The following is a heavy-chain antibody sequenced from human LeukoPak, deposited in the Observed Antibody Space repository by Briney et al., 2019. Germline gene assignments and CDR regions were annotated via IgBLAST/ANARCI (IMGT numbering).Heavy chain of an antibody. Sequence: GASLRLSCAASGSTFSRHAMYCVRPPRGEGLEWVAVMSYDGSNEKYADAVRGRFTISRDNSKNTLVLQMDSLTTADTAVYFCAKDGAIAASGYYYYGMDFWGQGTTVIVSS. CDR2: MSYDGSNE. J-gene: IGHJ6*02. CDR3: AKDGAIAASGYYYYGMDF. V-gene: IGHV3-30*01. CDR1: GSTFSRHA. D-gene: IGHD6-13*01.